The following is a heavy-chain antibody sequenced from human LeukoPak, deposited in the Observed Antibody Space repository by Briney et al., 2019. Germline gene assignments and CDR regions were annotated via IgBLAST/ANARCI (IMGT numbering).Heavy chain of an antibody. D-gene: IGHD6-19*01. V-gene: IGHV1-69*13. CDR3: ARDQDSSGHDYGMDV. CDR2: IIPIFGTA. J-gene: IGHJ6*02. CDR1: GGTFSSYA. Sequence: SVKVSCKASGGTFSSYAISWVRQAPGQGLEWMGGIIPIFGTANYAQKFQGRVTITADESTSTAYMELSSLRSEDTAVYYSARDQDSSGHDYGMDVWGQGTTVTVSS.